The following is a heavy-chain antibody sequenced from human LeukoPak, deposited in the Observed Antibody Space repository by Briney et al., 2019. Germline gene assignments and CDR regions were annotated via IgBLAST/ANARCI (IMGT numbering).Heavy chain of an antibody. J-gene: IGHJ4*02. CDR1: GGSISSGSYY. D-gene: IGHD3-3*01. V-gene: IGHV4-61*02. Sequence: TSQTLSLTCTVSGGSISSGSYYWGWIRQPAGKGLEWIGRIYTSGSTNYNPSLKSRVTISVDTSKNQFSLRLSSVTAADTAVYYCARDRPGRYDFWSGYSDYWGQGTLVTVSS. CDR3: ARDRPGRYDFWSGYSDY. CDR2: IYTSGST.